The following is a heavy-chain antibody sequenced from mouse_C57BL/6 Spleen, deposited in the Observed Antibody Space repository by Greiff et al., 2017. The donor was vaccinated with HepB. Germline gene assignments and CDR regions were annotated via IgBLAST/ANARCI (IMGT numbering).Heavy chain of an antibody. D-gene: IGHD3-2*02. CDR3: AREVLRQLRLGFAY. J-gene: IGHJ3*01. V-gene: IGHV1-61*01. CDR1: GYTFTSYW. CDR2: IYTSDSET. Sequence: VQLQQPGAELVRPGSSVKLSCKASGYTFTSYWMDWVKQRPGQGLEWIGNIYTSDSETHYNQKFKDKATLTVDKSSSTAYMQLSSLTSEDSAVYFCAREVLRQLRLGFAYWGQGTLVTVSA.